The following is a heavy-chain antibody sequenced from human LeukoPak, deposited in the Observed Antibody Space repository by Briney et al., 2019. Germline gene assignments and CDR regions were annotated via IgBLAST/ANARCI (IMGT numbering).Heavy chain of an antibody. CDR3: AKDIIYYDSSGAFDI. J-gene: IGHJ3*02. CDR1: GFTFDDYG. D-gene: IGHD3-22*01. Sequence: GGSLRLSCAASGFTFDDYGMSWVRQAPGKGLEWVSGINWNGGSTGYADSVKGRFTISRDNAKNSLYLQMNSLRAEDTALYYCAKDIIYYDSSGAFDIWGQGTMVTVSS. CDR2: INWNGGST. V-gene: IGHV3-20*04.